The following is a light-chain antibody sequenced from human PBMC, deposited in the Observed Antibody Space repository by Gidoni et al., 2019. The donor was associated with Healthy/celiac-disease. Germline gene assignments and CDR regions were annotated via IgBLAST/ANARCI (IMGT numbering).Light chain of an antibody. CDR3: QQSYSTPMCS. V-gene: IGKV1-39*01. Sequence: DIQMTQSPSSLSASVGDRVTITCRASQSISSYLIWYQQKPGKAPKLLIYAASSLQSGVPSRFSGSGSGTDFTLTISSLQPEDFATYYCQQSYSTPMCSFGQGTKLEIK. CDR2: AAS. CDR1: QSISSY. J-gene: IGKJ2*04.